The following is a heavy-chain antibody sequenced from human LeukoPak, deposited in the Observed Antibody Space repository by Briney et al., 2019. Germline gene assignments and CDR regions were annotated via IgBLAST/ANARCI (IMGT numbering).Heavy chain of an antibody. J-gene: IGHJ6*02. V-gene: IGHV3-48*01. CDR3: ARDFLFGYYYGMDV. CDR2: ISPSGTAI. D-gene: IGHD3-10*02. CDR1: GFTFSTYS. Sequence: GGSLRLSCAASGFTFSTYSMNWVRQAPGKGLEWVSFISPSGTAIYYADSVKGRFTISRDNAKNSLHLQMNSLRAEDTAVYYCARDFLFGYYYGMDVWGQGTTVTVSS.